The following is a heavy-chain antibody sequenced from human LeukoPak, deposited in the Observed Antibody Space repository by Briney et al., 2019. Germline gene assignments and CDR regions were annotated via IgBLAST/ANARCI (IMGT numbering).Heavy chain of an antibody. CDR3: ARDNTYYGMDV. CDR2: ISYDGSNK. J-gene: IGHJ6*02. V-gene: IGHV3-30-3*01. Sequence: GGSLRLSCAASGFTFNTYTMNWVRQAPGKGLEWVAVISYDGSNKYYADSVKGRFTISRDNSKNTLYLQMNSLRAEDTAVYYCARDNTYYGMDVWGQGTTVTVSS. D-gene: IGHD2/OR15-2a*01. CDR1: GFTFNTYT.